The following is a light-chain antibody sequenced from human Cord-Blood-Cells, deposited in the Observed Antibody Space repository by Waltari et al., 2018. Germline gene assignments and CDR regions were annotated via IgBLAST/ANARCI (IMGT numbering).Light chain of an antibody. CDR2: DVS. J-gene: IGLJ3*02. Sequence: QSALTQPASVSGSPGQSITISCTGTSSDVGGYNYVSWYQQHPGKPPKPMIYDVSKRPSWVSNRFSGSKSGNTASLTISGLQAEDEADYYCSSYTSSSTWVFGGGTKLTVL. CDR3: SSYTSSSTWV. CDR1: SSDVGGYNY. V-gene: IGLV2-14*01.